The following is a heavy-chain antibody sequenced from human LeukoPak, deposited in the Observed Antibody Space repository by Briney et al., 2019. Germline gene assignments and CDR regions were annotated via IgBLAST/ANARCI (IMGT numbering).Heavy chain of an antibody. D-gene: IGHD3-9*01. CDR2: IYYSGTT. V-gene: IGHV4-59*01. CDR3: ARVSYDILTGLKDYYYYMDV. J-gene: IGHJ6*03. Sequence: PSETLSLTCTISGASIDSYYWSWIRQPPGKGLEWIGYIYYSGTTNYNPSLKRRVTISVDTSKNQFSLKLSSVTAADTAVYYCARVSYDILTGLKDYYYYMDVWGKGTTVTISS. CDR1: GASIDSYY.